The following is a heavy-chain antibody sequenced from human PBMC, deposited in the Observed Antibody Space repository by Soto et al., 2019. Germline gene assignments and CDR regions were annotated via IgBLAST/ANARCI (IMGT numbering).Heavy chain of an antibody. CDR3: ARGRTTPYYDFWSGYYSHDAFDI. D-gene: IGHD3-3*01. Sequence: ASVKVSCKASGYSFTSYDINWVRQATGQGLEWMGWMNPNSGNTGYAQKFQGRVTMTRNTSISTAYMELSSLRSEDTAVYYCARGRTTPYYDFWSGYYSHDAFDIWGQGTMVTVSS. J-gene: IGHJ3*02. CDR2: MNPNSGNT. CDR1: GYSFTSYD. V-gene: IGHV1-8*01.